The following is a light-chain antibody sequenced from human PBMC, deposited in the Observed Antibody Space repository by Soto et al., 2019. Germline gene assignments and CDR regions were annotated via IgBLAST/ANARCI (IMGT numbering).Light chain of an antibody. CDR2: GAS. Sequence: EIGLTQSTGTLSLSPGERASRSWRASQSVSNNYLAWYQQKPGQAPRLLIYGASNRATGIPDRFSGSGSGTDFTLTISRLEPEDFAVYYCQQYGSSGTFGQGTKVDIK. CDR1: QSVSNNY. V-gene: IGKV3-20*01. CDR3: QQYGSSGT. J-gene: IGKJ1*01.